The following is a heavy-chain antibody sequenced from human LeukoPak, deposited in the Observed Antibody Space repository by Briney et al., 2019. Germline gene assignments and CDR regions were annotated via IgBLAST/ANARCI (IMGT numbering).Heavy chain of an antibody. D-gene: IGHD2-2*01. V-gene: IGHV3-21*01. J-gene: IGHJ3*02. CDR2: ISSSSTYI. Sequence: GGSLRLSCAASGFTFSTYSMNWVRQAPGKGLEWVSSISSSSTYICYADSVKGRFTISRDNAKNSLSLQMNSLTAEDTAVYYCARVNPQRPDCSSTSCLVDAFDIWGQGTMVTVSS. CDR1: GFTFSTYS. CDR3: ARVNPQRPDCSSTSCLVDAFDI.